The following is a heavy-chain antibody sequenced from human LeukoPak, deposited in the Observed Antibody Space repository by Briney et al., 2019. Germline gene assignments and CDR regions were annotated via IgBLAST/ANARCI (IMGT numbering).Heavy chain of an antibody. Sequence: GESLKISCKGSGYSLTSYWIGRVREMPGKGLELMGIIYPGDSDTRYSPPLQGPVTISADKSISPAHLQWSSLKASDTAMHYCARLDSSGYYFAFDIWGQGTMVTVSS. D-gene: IGHD3-22*01. J-gene: IGHJ3*02. CDR3: ARLDSSGYYFAFDI. V-gene: IGHV5-51*01. CDR2: IYPGDSDT. CDR1: GYSLTSYW.